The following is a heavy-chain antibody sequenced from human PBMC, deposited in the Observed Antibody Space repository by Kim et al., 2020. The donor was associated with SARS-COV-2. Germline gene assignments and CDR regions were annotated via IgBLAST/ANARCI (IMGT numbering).Heavy chain of an antibody. Sequence: SETLSLTCTVSGGSISSYYWSWIRQPPRKRLEWIGYIYYSGSTNYNPSLKSRVTISVYTSNNQFSLKLSPVTAADTAVYYYARGFPYWGQGTLVTVST. J-gene: IGHJ4*02. CDR1: GGSISSYY. CDR3: ARGFPY. CDR2: IYYSGST. V-gene: IGHV4-59*01.